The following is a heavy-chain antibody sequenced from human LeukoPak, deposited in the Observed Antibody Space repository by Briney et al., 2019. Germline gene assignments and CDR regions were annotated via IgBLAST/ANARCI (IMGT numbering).Heavy chain of an antibody. D-gene: IGHD6-19*01. Sequence: GGSLRLSCAASGFTFDDYGLSWVRQVPGKGLEWVSGLNWNGASTGYADSVKGRFTISRDNAKNTLYLQMNSLRAEDTAVYYCARVVGSSGWYLGYWGQGTLVTVSS. CDR2: LNWNGAST. J-gene: IGHJ4*02. CDR1: GFTFDDYG. CDR3: ARVVGSSGWYLGY. V-gene: IGHV3-20*04.